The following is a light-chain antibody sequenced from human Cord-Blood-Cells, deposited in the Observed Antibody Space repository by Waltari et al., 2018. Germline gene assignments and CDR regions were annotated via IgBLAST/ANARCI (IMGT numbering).Light chain of an antibody. CDR1: QSVLYSSNNKNY. CDR3: QQYYSTPLT. CDR2: WAS. Sequence: DIVITQSSSSLSVALSERTTINSKSSQSVLYSSNNKNYLAWYQQKPGQPPKLLIYWASTRESGVPDRFSGSGSGTDFTLTISSLQAEDVAVYYCQQYYSTPLTFGGGTKVEIK. V-gene: IGKV4-1*01. J-gene: IGKJ4*01.